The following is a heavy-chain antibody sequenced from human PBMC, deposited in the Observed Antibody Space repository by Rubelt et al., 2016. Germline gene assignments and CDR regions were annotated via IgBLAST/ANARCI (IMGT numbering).Heavy chain of an antibody. CDR1: GFVFSSYA. V-gene: IGHV3-23*01. CDR2: TSGDGKNK. D-gene: IGHD3-10*01. CDR3: AKELAIYSGSGNNIDY. Sequence: ASGFVFSSYAMSWVRQAPGKGLEWVSGTSGDGKNKYYADSVRGRFTISRDNSKNTLYLQMNSLGADDTAVYYCAKELAIYSGSGNNIDYWVQGTLVTVSS. J-gene: IGHJ4*02.